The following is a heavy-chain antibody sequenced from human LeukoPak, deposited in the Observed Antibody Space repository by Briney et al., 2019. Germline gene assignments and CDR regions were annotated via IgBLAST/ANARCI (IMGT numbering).Heavy chain of an antibody. CDR2: IYYSGST. J-gene: IGHJ6*03. Sequence: SETLSLTCTVSGDSISDFYWSWIRQPAGKGLEWIGSIYYSGSTYYNPSLKSRATISVDTSKNQFSLKLSSVTAADTAVYYCARVVIANYDFWSGYYPYYYYYMDVWGKGTTVTVSS. CDR1: GDSISDFY. D-gene: IGHD3-3*01. V-gene: IGHV4-4*07. CDR3: ARVVIANYDFWSGYYPYYYYYMDV.